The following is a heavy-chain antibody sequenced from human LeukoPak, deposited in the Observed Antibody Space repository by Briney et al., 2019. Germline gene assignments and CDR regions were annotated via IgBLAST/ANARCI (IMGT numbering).Heavy chain of an antibody. CDR1: GYTFTSYY. V-gene: IGHV1-46*01. J-gene: IGHJ5*02. CDR3: ARESITMVRGVIEGFDP. CDR2: INPSGGST. Sequence: ASVKVSCKASGYTFTSYYMHWVRKAPGQGLEWMGIINPSGGSTSYAQKFQGRVTMTRDTSTSTVYMELSSLRSEDTAVYYCARESITMVRGVIEGFDPWGQGTLVTVSS. D-gene: IGHD3-10*01.